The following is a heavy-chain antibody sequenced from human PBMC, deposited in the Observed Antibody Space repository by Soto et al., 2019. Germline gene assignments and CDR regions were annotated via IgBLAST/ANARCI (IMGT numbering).Heavy chain of an antibody. J-gene: IGHJ3*01. D-gene: IGHD5-18*01. CDR1: GGSFSGYY. CDR3: ARGGGRGYSYGYGITDDAFNL. V-gene: IGHV4-34*01. Sequence: QVQLQQWGAGLVKSSETLSLTCAVYGGSFSGYYWSWIRQPPGKGLEWIGEISHSGRTNYNPSRKSRVSISVDTSKNQFSLKVNSVSAADTAVYYCARGGGRGYSYGYGITDDAFNLWGQGTMVTVSS. CDR2: ISHSGRT.